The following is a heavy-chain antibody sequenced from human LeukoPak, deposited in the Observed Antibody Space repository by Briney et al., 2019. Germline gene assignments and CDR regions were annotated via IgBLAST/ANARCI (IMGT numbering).Heavy chain of an antibody. J-gene: IGHJ4*02. CDR3: ARARDLGYSYGYVVDY. Sequence: SETLSLTCAVYGGSFSGYYWSWIRQPPGKGLEWIGEINHSGSTNYNPSLKSRVTISVDTSKNQFSLKLSSVTAADTAVFYCARARDLGYSYGYVVDYWGQGTLVTVSS. V-gene: IGHV4-34*01. CDR1: GGSFSGYY. CDR2: INHSGST. D-gene: IGHD5-18*01.